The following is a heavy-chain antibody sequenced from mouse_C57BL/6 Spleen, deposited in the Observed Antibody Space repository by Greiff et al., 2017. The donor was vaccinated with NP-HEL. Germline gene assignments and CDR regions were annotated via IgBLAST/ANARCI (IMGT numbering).Heavy chain of an antibody. CDR3: AREDYGSSDGYFDV. J-gene: IGHJ1*03. D-gene: IGHD1-1*01. Sequence: EVQLQQSGAELVKPGASVKLSCTASGFNIKDYYMHWVKQRTEQGLEWIGRIAPEDGATKYAPKFQGKATITADTSANAAYLQLSSLTAEEAAVYYCAREDYGSSDGYFDVWGTGTTVTVSA. CDR2: IAPEDGAT. CDR1: GFNIKDYY. V-gene: IGHV14-2*01.